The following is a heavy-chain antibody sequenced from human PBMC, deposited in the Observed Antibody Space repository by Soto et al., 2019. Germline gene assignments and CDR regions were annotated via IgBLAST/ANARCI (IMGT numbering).Heavy chain of an antibody. CDR2: IIPILGIA. CDR3: AREGGIAVAGTNY. CDR1: GGTFSSYT. V-gene: IGHV1-69*04. J-gene: IGHJ4*02. D-gene: IGHD6-19*01. Sequence: SVKVSCKASGGTFSSYTISWVRQAPGQGLEWMGRIIPILGIANYAQKFQGRVTITADKSTSTAYMELSSLRSEDTAVYYCAREGGIAVAGTNYWGQGTLVTVSS.